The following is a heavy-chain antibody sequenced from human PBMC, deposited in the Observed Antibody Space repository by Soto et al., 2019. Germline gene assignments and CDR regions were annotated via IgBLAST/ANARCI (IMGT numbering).Heavy chain of an antibody. D-gene: IGHD3-22*01. Sequence: QVQLVESGGGVVQPGRSLRLSCAASGFTFSSYGMHWVRQAPGKGLEWVAVISYDGSKKYYADSVKGRFTISRDNSKNTLYLQMNSLRAEDTAVYYCAKGPDSSGYYYFDYWGKGTLVTVSS. CDR3: AKGPDSSGYYYFDY. V-gene: IGHV3-30*18. J-gene: IGHJ4*02. CDR2: ISYDGSKK. CDR1: GFTFSSYG.